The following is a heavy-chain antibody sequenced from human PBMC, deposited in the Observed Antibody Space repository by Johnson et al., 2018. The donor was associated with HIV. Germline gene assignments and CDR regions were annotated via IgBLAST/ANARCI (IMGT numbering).Heavy chain of an antibody. V-gene: IGHV3-30*04. D-gene: IGHD1-1*01. CDR3: AITSGTDAFDF. Sequence: QVQLVESGGGLVQPGRSLRLSCAASGFTFGSYAMHWVRQAPGKGLEWVAVISYDGSNKYYADSVKGRFTIARDSSKNTLHLQMNSLRAEGTAIYYCAITSGTDAFDFWGRGTMVTVSS. CDR2: ISYDGSNK. CDR1: GFTFGSYA. J-gene: IGHJ3*01.